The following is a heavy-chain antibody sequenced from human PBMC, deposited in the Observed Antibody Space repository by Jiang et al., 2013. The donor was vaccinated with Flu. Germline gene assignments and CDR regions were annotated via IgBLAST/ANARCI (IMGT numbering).Heavy chain of an antibody. D-gene: IGHD2-15*01. CDR1: GFTFSSYG. CDR2: IWYDGSSK. CDR3: AREGHCSGGACEIDY. J-gene: IGHJ4*02. V-gene: IGHV3-33*08. Sequence: QLVESGGGVVQPGRSLRLSCAASGFTFSSYGMHWVRQAPGKGLEWVALIWYDGSSKYYASSVKGRFTISRDNSKNTLYLQMNSLSAEDTAVYYCAREGHCSGGACEIDYWGQGTLVTVSS.